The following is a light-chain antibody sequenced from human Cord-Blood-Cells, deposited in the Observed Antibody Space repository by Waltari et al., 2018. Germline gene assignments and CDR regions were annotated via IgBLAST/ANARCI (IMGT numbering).Light chain of an antibody. J-gene: IGKJ4*01. CDR3: QQYNSYSLT. CDR2: KAS. Sequence: DIQMTQSPSTLSASVGDRVTTTCRASQSISSWLAWYQQKPGKAPKLLIYKASSLESGVPSSFSGSGSGTEFTLTISSLQPDDFATYYCQQYNSYSLTFGGGTKVEIK. V-gene: IGKV1-5*03. CDR1: QSISSW.